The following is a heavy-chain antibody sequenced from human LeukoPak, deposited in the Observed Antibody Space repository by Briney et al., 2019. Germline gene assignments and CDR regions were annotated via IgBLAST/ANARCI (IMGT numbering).Heavy chain of an antibody. J-gene: IGHJ4*02. CDR1: GYTFSNYW. CDR2: IKEDGSEK. CDR3: ARQLVGATYFDY. V-gene: IGHV3-7*01. Sequence: GGSLRLSCAVSGYTFSNYWMSWVRQAPGKGLEWVANIKEDGSEKYYVDSVKGRFTISRDNAKNSLYLQMNSLRAEDTAVYYCARQLVGATYFDYWGQGTLVTVSP. D-gene: IGHD1-26*01.